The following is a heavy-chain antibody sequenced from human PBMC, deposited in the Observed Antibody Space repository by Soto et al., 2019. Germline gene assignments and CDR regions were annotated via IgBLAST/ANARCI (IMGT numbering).Heavy chain of an antibody. CDR3: ARHREGGFIDY. CDR2: IWYDGSNK. D-gene: IGHD5-12*01. V-gene: IGHV3-33*08. CDR1: GFTFSSYA. J-gene: IGHJ4*02. Sequence: GGSLRLSCAASGFTFSSYAMSWVRQAPGKGLEWVTFIWYDGSNKYYADSVKGRFTISRDSSKNTVYLQMNSLRAEDTAVYYCARHREGGFIDYWGQGTLVTVSS.